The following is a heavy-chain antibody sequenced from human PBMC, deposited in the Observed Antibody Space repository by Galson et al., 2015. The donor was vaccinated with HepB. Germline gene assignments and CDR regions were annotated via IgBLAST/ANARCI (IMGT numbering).Heavy chain of an antibody. CDR1: GYSLTSYW. J-gene: IGHJ3*02. Sequence: QSGAEVKKPGESLKISCKGSGYSLTSYWIGWVRQMPGKGLEWMGIIYPGDSDTRYSPSFQGQVTISADKSISTAYLQWSSLKASDTAMYYCARPSDLYYDSRKKPLASDAFDIWGQGTMVTVSS. V-gene: IGHV5-51*03. CDR3: ARPSDLYYDSRKKPLASDAFDI. D-gene: IGHD3-22*01. CDR2: IYPGDSDT.